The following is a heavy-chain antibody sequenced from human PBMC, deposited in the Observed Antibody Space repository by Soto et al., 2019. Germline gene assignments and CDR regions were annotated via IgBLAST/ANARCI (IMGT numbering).Heavy chain of an antibody. CDR2: ISSSGSTI. Sequence: GGSLRLSCAASGFTFSDYYMSWIRQAPGKGLEWVSYISSSGSTIYYADSVKGRFTISRDNAKNSLYLQMNSLRAEDTAVYYCARDRSGCSGGSCYRHSGPYDGMYVWGQGTTVPVS. CDR3: ARDRSGCSGGSCYRHSGPYDGMYV. V-gene: IGHV3-11*01. CDR1: GFTFSDYY. D-gene: IGHD2-15*01. J-gene: IGHJ6*02.